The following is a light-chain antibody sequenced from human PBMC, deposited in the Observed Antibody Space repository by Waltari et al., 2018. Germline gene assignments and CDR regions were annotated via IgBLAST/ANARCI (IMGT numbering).Light chain of an antibody. CDR1: QSVSTY. V-gene: IGKV3-11*01. Sequence: EIVLTQSPATLSLSPGERATLSRRASQSVSTYLAWYQHKPGQAPRLLIYDASNRATGIPARFSGSGSGTDFTLTISSLEPDDFAVYYCQQRTNGPPVTFGQGTRLDLK. CDR2: DAS. J-gene: IGKJ5*01. CDR3: QQRTNGPPVT.